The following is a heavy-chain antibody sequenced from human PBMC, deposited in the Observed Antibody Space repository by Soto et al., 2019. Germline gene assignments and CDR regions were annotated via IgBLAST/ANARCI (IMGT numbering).Heavy chain of an antibody. CDR3: ARADLSWWLVDY. D-gene: IGHD2-8*02. CDR2: IYYSGST. V-gene: IGHV4-59*01. CDR1: GGSISSYY. Sequence: SETLSLTCTVSGGSISSYYCSWIRQPPGKGLEWIGYIYYSGSTNYNPSLKSRVTISVDTSKNQFSLKLSSVTAADTAVYYCARADLSWWLVDYWGQGTLVTVSS. J-gene: IGHJ4*02.